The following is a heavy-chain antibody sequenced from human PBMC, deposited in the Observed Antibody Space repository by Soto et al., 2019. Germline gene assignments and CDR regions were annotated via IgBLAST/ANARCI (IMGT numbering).Heavy chain of an antibody. CDR3: ARPRIATNNYKWFDP. Sequence: SETLSLNCTVSGDSISSYYWSWIRQVPRKGLEWIGHIYVTGAVDYNPSRRGRSTSSQDTSERQFSLNLRLETAADTSVYYCARPRIATNNYKWFDPWGQGTRVTVSS. CDR2: IYVTGAV. V-gene: IGHV4-59*06. D-gene: IGHD2-21*01. J-gene: IGHJ5*02. CDR1: GDSISSYY.